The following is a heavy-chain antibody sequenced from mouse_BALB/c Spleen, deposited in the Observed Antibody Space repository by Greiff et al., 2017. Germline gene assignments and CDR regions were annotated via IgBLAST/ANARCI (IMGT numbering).Heavy chain of an antibody. D-gene: IGHD2-1*01. CDR2: ISDGGSYT. CDR1: GFTFSDYY. V-gene: IGHV5-4*02. J-gene: IGHJ3*01. CDR3: ARGHYGNPAWFAY. Sequence: EVQRVESGGGLVKPGGSLKLSCAASGFTFSDYYMYWVRQTPEKRLEWVATISDGGSYTYYPDSVKGRFTISRDNAKNNLYLQMSSLKSEDTAMYYCARGHYGNPAWFAYWGQGTLVTVSA.